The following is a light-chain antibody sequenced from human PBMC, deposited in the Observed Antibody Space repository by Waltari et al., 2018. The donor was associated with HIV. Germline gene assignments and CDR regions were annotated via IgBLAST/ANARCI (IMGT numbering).Light chain of an antibody. V-gene: IGKV3-20*01. CDR3: QQYGSSPET. CDR2: GIS. CDR1: QSVSSSY. Sequence: EIVLTQSPATLSLSPGERATLSCRASQSVSSSYLAWYQQRPGQAPRLLIYGISSRATGIPDRFSGSGSGTDFALTISRLEPEDFAVYYCQQYGSSPETFGQGTKVEIK. J-gene: IGKJ1*01.